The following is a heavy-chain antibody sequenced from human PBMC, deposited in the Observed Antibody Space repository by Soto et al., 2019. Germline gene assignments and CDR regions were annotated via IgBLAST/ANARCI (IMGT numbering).Heavy chain of an antibody. CDR1: GFTFSSYW. D-gene: IGHD2-2*01. CDR2: INSDGSST. Sequence: PGGSLRLSCAASGFTFSSYWMHWVRQAPGKGLVWVSRINSDGSSTSYADSVKGRFTISRDNAKNTLYLQMNSLRAEDTAVYYCAKDPRGPVPAAYYYYMDVWGKGTTVTVSS. CDR3: AKDPRGPVPAAYYYYMDV. V-gene: IGHV3-74*01. J-gene: IGHJ6*03.